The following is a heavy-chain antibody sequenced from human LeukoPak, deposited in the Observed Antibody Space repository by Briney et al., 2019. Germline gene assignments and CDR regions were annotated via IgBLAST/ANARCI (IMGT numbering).Heavy chain of an antibody. Sequence: GGSLRLSCAASGITLSNYGMTWVRQAPGKGLEWVAGISGSGGGTNYADSVKGRFTISRDNSKNTLYLHMNSLRAEDTAVFYCARDGVGTAFDLWGQGTMVTVSS. D-gene: IGHD1-26*01. V-gene: IGHV3-23*01. CDR3: ARDGVGTAFDL. CDR1: GITLSNYG. CDR2: ISGSGGGT. J-gene: IGHJ3*01.